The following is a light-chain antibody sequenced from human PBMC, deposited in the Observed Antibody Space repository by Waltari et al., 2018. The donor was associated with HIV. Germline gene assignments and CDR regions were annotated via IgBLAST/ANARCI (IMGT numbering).Light chain of an antibody. CDR3: GAWDDSLNVPWV. CDR2: SNN. J-gene: IGLJ3*02. V-gene: IGLV1-44*01. Sequence: QSVLTQPPSASGTPGQRVTISCSGISSNLGRNTVNWYQQLPGAAPKLLIYSNNQRRSGGPDRFSGSKSGTSASLAISGLQSEDEADYDCGAWDDSLNVPWVFGGGTELTVL. CDR1: SSNLGRNT.